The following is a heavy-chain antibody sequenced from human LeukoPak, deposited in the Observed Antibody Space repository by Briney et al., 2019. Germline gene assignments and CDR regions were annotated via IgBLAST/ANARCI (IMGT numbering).Heavy chain of an antibody. V-gene: IGHV1-18*01. D-gene: IGHD5-12*01. J-gene: IGHJ4*02. Sequence: ASVTVSCKTSGYTFYNYGISWVRQAPGRGLEWMGWISGNFEKTNVAPQIEDSVTLTTDRSTSTVYMELRSLTSDDTAVYYCARDLNIVPKDPFSHWGQGTLVTVSS. CDR1: GYTFYNYG. CDR3: ARDLNIVPKDPFSH. CDR2: ISGNFEKT.